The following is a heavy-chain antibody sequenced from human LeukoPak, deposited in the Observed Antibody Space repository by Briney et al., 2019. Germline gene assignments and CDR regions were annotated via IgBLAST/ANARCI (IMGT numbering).Heavy chain of an antibody. Sequence: SVKVSCKASGGTFNSYAISWVRQAPGQGLEWMGGIIPIFGTANYAQKFQGRVTITADESTSTAYMELSSLRSEDTAVYYCATDPYYGMDVWGQGTTVTVSS. CDR3: ATDPYYGMDV. V-gene: IGHV1-69*13. CDR2: IIPIFGTA. CDR1: GGTFNSYA. J-gene: IGHJ6*02.